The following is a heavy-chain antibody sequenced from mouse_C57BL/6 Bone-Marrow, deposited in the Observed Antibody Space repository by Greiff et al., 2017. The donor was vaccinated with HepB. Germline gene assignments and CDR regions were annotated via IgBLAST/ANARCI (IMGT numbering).Heavy chain of an antibody. D-gene: IGHD2-3*01. CDR2: INPGSGGT. V-gene: IGHV1-54*01. Sequence: QVQLKQSGAELVRPGTSVKVSCKASGYAFTNYLIEWVKQRPGQGLEWIGVINPGSGGTNYNEKFKGKATLTADKSSSTAYMQLSSLTSEDSAVYFCARYPLYDGYYVGYAMDYWGQGTSVTVSS. CDR1: GYAFTNYL. CDR3: ARYPLYDGYYVGYAMDY. J-gene: IGHJ4*01.